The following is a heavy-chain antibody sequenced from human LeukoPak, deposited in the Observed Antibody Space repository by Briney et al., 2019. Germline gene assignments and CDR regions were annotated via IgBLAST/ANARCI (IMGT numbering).Heavy chain of an antibody. CDR3: AKRRSIYRNDAFDI. D-gene: IGHD2/OR15-2a*01. V-gene: IGHV5-51*01. J-gene: IGHJ3*02. CDR1: GYKFTNYW. Sequence: GESLKISCKGSGYKFTNYWIGWVRQMPGKGLEWMGIAYPGDSDSRYNPSFQGQVTISVDKSINTAYLQWSSLKASDTAMYYCAKRRSIYRNDAFDIWGQGTMVTVSS. CDR2: AYPGDSDS.